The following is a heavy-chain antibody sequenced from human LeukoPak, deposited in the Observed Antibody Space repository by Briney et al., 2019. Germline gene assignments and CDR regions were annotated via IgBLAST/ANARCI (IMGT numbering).Heavy chain of an antibody. CDR1: GYTFTSYG. CDR2: ISAYNGNT. D-gene: IGHD3-16*01. Sequence: ASVKVSCKASGYTFTSYGISWVRQAPGQGLEWMGWISAYNGNTNYAQKLQGRVTMTTDTSTSTAYMELSSLRFEDTALYYCARAGGTYNGFDVWGLGTMVTVSS. V-gene: IGHV1-18*01. CDR3: ARAGGTYNGFDV. J-gene: IGHJ3*01.